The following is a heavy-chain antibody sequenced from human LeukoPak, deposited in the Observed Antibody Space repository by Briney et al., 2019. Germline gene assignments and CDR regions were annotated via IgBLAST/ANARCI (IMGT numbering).Heavy chain of an antibody. Sequence: PSETLSLTCTVSGGSISSGGYYWSWIRQHPGKGLEWIGYIYYSGSTYYNPSLKSRVTISVDTSKNQFSLKLSSVTAADTAVYYCARGRSSWFDPWGQGTLVTVSS. V-gene: IGHV4-31*03. CDR3: ARGRSSWFDP. J-gene: IGHJ5*02. CDR2: IYYSGST. D-gene: IGHD3-10*01. CDR1: GGSISSGGYY.